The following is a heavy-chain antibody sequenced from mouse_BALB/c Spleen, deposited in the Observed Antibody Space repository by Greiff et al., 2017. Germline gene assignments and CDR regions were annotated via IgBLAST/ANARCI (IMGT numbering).Heavy chain of an antibody. Sequence: VQRVESGPGLVAPSQSLSITCTVSGFSLTSYGVHWVRQPPGKGLEWLGVIWAGGSTNYNSALMSRLSISKDNSKSQVFLKMNILQTDDTAMYYCVRNGLYGRGNGWYFDVWGAGTTVTVSA. J-gene: IGHJ1*01. D-gene: IGHD1-1*01. CDR3: VRNGLYGRGNGWYFDV. CDR2: IWAGGST. V-gene: IGHV2-9*02. CDR1: GFSLTSYG.